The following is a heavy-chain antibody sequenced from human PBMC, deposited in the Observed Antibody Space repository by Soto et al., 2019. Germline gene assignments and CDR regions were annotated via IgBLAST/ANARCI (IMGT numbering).Heavy chain of an antibody. D-gene: IGHD3-10*01. J-gene: IGHJ4*02. CDR2: IYSGGST. Sequence: SETLSLTCPVSGGSTPPSYWSWIRQPAGKGLEWIGRIYSGGSTNYNPSLRSRVTVSVDMSKNQFSLKLSSVTAADTAVYYWARGPGGFGEFSLDYWGQGTLVPVSS. V-gene: IGHV4-4*07. CDR3: ARGPGGFGEFSLDY. CDR1: GGSTPPSY.